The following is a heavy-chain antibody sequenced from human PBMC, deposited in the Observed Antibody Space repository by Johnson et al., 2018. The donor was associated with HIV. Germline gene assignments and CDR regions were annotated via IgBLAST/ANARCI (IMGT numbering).Heavy chain of an antibody. Sequence: VQLVESGGGLVQPGGSLRLSCAASGFTFSSYWMSWVRQAPGKGLEWVANIKQDGSEKYYVDSVKGRFPISRDNAKNSLYLQMNSLRAEDTAVYYCAKGQSSGYPKDAFDIWGRGTIVTVSS. J-gene: IGHJ3*02. V-gene: IGHV3-7*03. CDR3: AKGQSSGYPKDAFDI. CDR1: GFTFSSYW. D-gene: IGHD3-22*01. CDR2: IKQDGSEK.